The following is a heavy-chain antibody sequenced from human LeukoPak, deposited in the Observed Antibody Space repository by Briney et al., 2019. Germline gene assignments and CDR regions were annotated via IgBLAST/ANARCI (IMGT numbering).Heavy chain of an antibody. CDR1: GFTFSSYG. D-gene: IGHD1-7*01. Sequence: GRSLRLSCAASGFTFSSYGMHWVRQAPGKGLEWVAVIWYDGSNKYYADSVKGRFTISRDNSKNTLYLQMSSLRAEDTAVYYCARDAITGTTSRWFDPWGQGTLVTVSS. CDR3: ARDAITGTTSRWFDP. J-gene: IGHJ5*02. V-gene: IGHV3-33*01. CDR2: IWYDGSNK.